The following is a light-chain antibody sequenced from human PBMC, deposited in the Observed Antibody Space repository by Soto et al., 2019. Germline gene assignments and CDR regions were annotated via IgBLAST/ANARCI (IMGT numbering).Light chain of an antibody. V-gene: IGLV1-40*01. CDR1: TGYD. CDR2: DNS. Sequence: QSVLTQPPSVSGAPGQRVTISCTGRTGYDVHWYQQFPGTAPKLLIHDNSIRPSGVPDRFSGSKSGTSASLAITGLQAEDEADHYCQSYDSSLSGWVFGGGTKLTVL. CDR3: QSYDSSLSGWV. J-gene: IGLJ3*02.